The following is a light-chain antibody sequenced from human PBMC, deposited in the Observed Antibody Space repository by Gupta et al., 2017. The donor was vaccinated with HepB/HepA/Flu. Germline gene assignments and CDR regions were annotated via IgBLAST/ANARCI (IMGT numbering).Light chain of an antibody. J-gene: IGLJ3*02. CDR3: QSYDSSNGV. CDR1: SGIIASNY. V-gene: IGLV6-57*01. Sequence: NSLLTESHSVSESPGTPVTTSCTGRSGIIASNYVQLYQLRPGCSSTTMIYEDNQKPPGVPGRFSGSIDSSSNSATLTISGLKAEDEAGYDCQSYDSSNGVFGGGTKLTVL. CDR2: EDN.